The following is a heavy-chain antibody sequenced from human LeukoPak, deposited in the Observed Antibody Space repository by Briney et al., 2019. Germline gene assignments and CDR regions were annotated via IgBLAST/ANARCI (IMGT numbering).Heavy chain of an antibody. D-gene: IGHD3-9*01. CDR1: GASISSYY. J-gene: IGHJ4*02. CDR2: IDYSGST. Sequence: SETLSLTCTVSGASISSYYWSWIRQPPGKGLEWIGYIDYSGSTNYTPSLKSRVTISVDTSKNQFSLKLSSVTAADTALYYCARGGSKYYDILTGYYLNDGIYDYWGQGTLVTVSS. CDR3: ARGGSKYYDILTGYYLNDGIYDY. V-gene: IGHV4-59*01.